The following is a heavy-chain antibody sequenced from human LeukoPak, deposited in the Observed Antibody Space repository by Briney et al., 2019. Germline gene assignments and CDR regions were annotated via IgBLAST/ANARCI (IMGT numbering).Heavy chain of an antibody. Sequence: GASVKVSCKASGYTFTSYYMHWVRQAPGQGLEWMGIINPSGGSTSYAQKFQGRVTMTRDTSTSTVYMELSSLRSEDTAVYYCARDLLDIYYYDSSGYYPYYFDYWGQGTLVTVSS. CDR3: ARDLLDIYYYDSSGYYPYYFDY. V-gene: IGHV1-46*01. J-gene: IGHJ4*02. CDR2: INPSGGST. D-gene: IGHD3-22*01. CDR1: GYTFTSYY.